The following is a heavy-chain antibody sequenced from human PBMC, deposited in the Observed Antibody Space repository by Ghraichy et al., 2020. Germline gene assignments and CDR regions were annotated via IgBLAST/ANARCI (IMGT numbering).Heavy chain of an antibody. Sequence: ASVKVSCKASGYTFTGYYMHWVRQAPGQGLEWMGWINPNSGGTNYAQKFQGRVTMTRDTSISTAYMELSRLRSDDTAVYYCAREGYCSSTSCYFDYWGQGTLVTVSS. V-gene: IGHV1-2*02. CDR1: GYTFTGYY. J-gene: IGHJ4*02. D-gene: IGHD2-2*01. CDR2: INPNSGGT. CDR3: AREGYCSSTSCYFDY.